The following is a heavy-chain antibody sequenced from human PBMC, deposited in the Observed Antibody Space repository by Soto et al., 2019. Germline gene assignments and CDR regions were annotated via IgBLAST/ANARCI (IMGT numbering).Heavy chain of an antibody. V-gene: IGHV1-46*01. Sequence: ASVKVSCKASGYTFTSYYMHWVRQAPGQGLEWMGIINPSGGSTSYAQKFQGRVTMTRDTSTSTVYMELSSLRSEDTAVYYCARSQTGTGDLYYFDYWGQGTLVTVSS. CDR1: GYTFTSYY. CDR3: ARSQTGTGDLYYFDY. D-gene: IGHD3-9*01. J-gene: IGHJ4*02. CDR2: INPSGGST.